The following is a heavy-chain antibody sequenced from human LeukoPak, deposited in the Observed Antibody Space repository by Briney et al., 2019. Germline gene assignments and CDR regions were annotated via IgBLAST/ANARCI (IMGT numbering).Heavy chain of an antibody. CDR1: GFYG. V-gene: IGHV3-30-3*01. CDR2: ISYDGSKK. CDR3: ARDPNSRRWFDY. D-gene: IGHD6-13*01. J-gene: IGHJ4*02. Sequence: GGSLRLSCAASGFYGMHWVRQAPGKGLEWVAVISYDGSKKYYTDSVKGRFTISRDNSKNTLYLQMNSLRAEDTAVYYCARDPNSRRWFDYWGQGTLVTVSS.